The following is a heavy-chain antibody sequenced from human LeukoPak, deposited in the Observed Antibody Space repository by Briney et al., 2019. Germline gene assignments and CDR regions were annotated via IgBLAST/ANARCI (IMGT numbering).Heavy chain of an antibody. Sequence: PSETLSLTCSVSGGSISNGSYYWGWIRQPPGKGLEWIGSVYYSGTTYYNPSLNSRVTISVDTSKNQFSLKLSSVTAADTAVYYCASQGGCSGGSCFSRIDSWGQGTLVTVSS. J-gene: IGHJ4*02. CDR3: ASQGGCSGGSCFSRIDS. V-gene: IGHV4-39*01. CDR1: GGSISNGSYY. D-gene: IGHD2-15*01. CDR2: VYYSGTT.